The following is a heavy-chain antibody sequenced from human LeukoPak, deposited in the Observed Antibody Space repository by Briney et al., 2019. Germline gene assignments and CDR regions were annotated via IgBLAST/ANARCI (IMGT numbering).Heavy chain of an antibody. Sequence: SETLSLTCTVSGGSISSYYWSWIRQPPGKGLEWIGYIYYSGSTNYNPSLKSRVTISVDTSKDQFSLKLSSVTAADTAVYYCARENYDFWSGYLFDWGQGTLVTVSS. V-gene: IGHV4-59*01. CDR3: ARENYDFWSGYLFD. D-gene: IGHD3-3*01. CDR1: GGSISSYY. CDR2: IYYSGST. J-gene: IGHJ4*02.